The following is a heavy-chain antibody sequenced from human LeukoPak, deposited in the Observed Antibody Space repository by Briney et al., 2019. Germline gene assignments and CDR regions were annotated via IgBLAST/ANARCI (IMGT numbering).Heavy chain of an antibody. CDR2: IYSSGST. CDR3: ARRHSSSWFFDY. V-gene: IGHV4-39*01. CDR1: GVSISSTSAY. J-gene: IGHJ4*02. Sequence: SGTLSLTCSVSGVSISSTSAYWGWIRQPPGKGLEWIGSIYSSGSTSYNPSLKSRLTISVDTSKNQFSLRLSSVTAADTAVYYCARRHSSSWFFDYWGQGTLVTVSS. D-gene: IGHD6-13*01.